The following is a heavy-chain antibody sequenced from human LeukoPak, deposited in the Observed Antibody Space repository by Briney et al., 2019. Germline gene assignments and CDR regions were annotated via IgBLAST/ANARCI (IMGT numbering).Heavy chain of an antibody. V-gene: IGHV4-61*01. CDR1: GGSISGSSYY. Sequence: SETLSLTCTVSGGSISGSSYYWSWIRQPPGKGLEWIGYIYYSGSTNYNPSLKSRVTISVDTSKNQFSLKLSSVTAADTAVYYCAREAYYYGSGSYYSYMDVWGKGTTVTVSS. CDR2: IYYSGST. J-gene: IGHJ6*03. CDR3: AREAYYYGSGSYYSYMDV. D-gene: IGHD3-10*01.